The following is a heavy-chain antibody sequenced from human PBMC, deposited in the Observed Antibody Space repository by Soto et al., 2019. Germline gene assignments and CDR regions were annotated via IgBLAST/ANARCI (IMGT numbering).Heavy chain of an antibody. V-gene: IGHV3-23*01. CDR2: ISGSGGST. D-gene: IGHD6-6*01. CDR3: AKSLRKYSSSSGHY. Sequence: PGGSLRLSCAASGFTFSSYAMSWVRQAPGKGLEWVSAISGSGGSTYYADSVKGRFTISRDNSKNTLYLQMNSLRAEDTAVYYCAKSLRKYSSSSGHYWGQGTLVTVSS. CDR1: GFTFSSYA. J-gene: IGHJ4*02.